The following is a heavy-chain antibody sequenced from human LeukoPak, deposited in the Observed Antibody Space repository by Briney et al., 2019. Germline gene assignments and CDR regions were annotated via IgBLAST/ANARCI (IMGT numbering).Heavy chain of an antibody. V-gene: IGHV3-64D*06. Sequence: GGSLRLSCSASGFTFSSSAMHWVRQAPGKGLEYVSAISSGGSTYYADSVKGRFTISRDNSKNTLYLQMSSLRAEDTAVYYCVKPYSGSYYGYFDYWGQGTLVTVSS. J-gene: IGHJ4*02. CDR3: VKPYSGSYYGYFDY. D-gene: IGHD1-26*01. CDR2: ISSGGST. CDR1: GFTFSSSA.